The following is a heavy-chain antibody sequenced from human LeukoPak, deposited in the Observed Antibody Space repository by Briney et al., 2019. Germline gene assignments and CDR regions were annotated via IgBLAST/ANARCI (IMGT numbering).Heavy chain of an antibody. D-gene: IGHD1-14*01. V-gene: IGHV1-69*13. Sequence: ASVKVSCKASGGTFSSYAISWVRQAPGQGLEWMGGIIPIFGTANYAQKFQGRVTITADESTSTAYMELSSLRSEDTAVYYCARDRKDAFDMWGQGTMVTVSS. CDR3: ARDRKDAFDM. CDR1: GGTFSSYA. J-gene: IGHJ3*02. CDR2: IIPIFGTA.